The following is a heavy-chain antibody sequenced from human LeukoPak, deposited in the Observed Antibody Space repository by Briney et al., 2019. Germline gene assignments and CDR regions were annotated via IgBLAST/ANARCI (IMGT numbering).Heavy chain of an antibody. Sequence: ASVKVSCKASGYTFTSYDINWVRQATGRGLEWMGWMNPNSGNTAYAQKFQGRVTMTRNTSISTAYMELTSLRSDDTAVYYCARDGSGTYYSFYNWFDPWGRGTLVTVSS. V-gene: IGHV1-8*01. CDR2: MNPNSGNT. J-gene: IGHJ5*02. CDR1: GYTFTSYD. D-gene: IGHD3-10*01. CDR3: ARDGSGTYYSFYNWFDP.